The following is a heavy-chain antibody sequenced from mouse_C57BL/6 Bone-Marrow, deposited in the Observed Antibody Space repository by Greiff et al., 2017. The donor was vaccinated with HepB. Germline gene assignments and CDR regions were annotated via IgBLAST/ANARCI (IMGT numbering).Heavy chain of an antibody. CDR2: INPNNGGT. CDR3: ARGRGDGLTGGYFDY. CDR1: GYTFTDYY. D-gene: IGHD4-1*01. Sequence: VQLQQSGPELVKPGASVKISCKASGYTFTDYYMNWVKQSHGKSLEWIGDINPNNGGTSYNQKFKGKATLTVDKSSSTAYMELRSLTSEDSAVYYWARGRGDGLTGGYFDYWGQGTTLTVSS. J-gene: IGHJ2*01. V-gene: IGHV1-26*01.